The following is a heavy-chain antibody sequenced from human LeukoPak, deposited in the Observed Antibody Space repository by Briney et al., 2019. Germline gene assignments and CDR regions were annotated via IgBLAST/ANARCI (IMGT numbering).Heavy chain of an antibody. CDR1: GFTFSSYA. V-gene: IGHV3-30-3*01. Sequence: GGSLRLSCAASGFTFSSYAMHWVRQAPGKGLEWVAVISYDGSNKYYADSVKGRFTISRDNSKNTLYLQTNSLRAEDTAVYYCARASGYSYGSYFDYWAREPWSPSPQ. CDR3: ARASGYSYGSYFDY. J-gene: IGHJ4*02. CDR2: ISYDGSNK. D-gene: IGHD5-18*01.